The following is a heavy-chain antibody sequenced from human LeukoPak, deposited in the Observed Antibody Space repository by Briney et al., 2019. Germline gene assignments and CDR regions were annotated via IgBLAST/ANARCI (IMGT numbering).Heavy chain of an antibody. CDR1: GFTFSGSA. CDR2: IRSKANSYAT. CDR3: TRPYYYDLPT. V-gene: IGHV3-73*01. J-gene: IGHJ5*02. Sequence: GGSLKLSCAASGFTFSGSAMHWVRQASGKGLEWVGRIRSKANSYATAYAASVKGRFTISRDDSKNTAYLQMNSLKTEDTAVYYCTRPYYYDLPTWGQGTLVTVSS. D-gene: IGHD3-22*01.